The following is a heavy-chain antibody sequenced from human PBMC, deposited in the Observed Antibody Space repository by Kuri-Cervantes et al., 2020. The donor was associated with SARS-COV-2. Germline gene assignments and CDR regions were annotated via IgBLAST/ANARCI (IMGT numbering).Heavy chain of an antibody. V-gene: IGHV4-4*07. CDR2: IYTSGST. Sequence: GSLSHPCTLSSGSISSYYWSWIRQPAGKGLEWIGRIYTSGSTNYNPSLKSRVTMSVDTSKNQFSLKLSSVTAADTAVYYCARAAGDQGEYYHNYYMDVWGKGTTVTVSS. J-gene: IGHJ6*03. D-gene: IGHD7-27*01. CDR3: ARAAGDQGEYYHNYYMDV. CDR1: SGSISSYY.